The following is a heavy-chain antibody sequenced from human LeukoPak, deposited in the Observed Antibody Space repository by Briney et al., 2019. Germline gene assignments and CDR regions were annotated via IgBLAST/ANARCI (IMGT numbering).Heavy chain of an antibody. CDR1: GFTFSDYY. D-gene: IGHD3-22*01. CDR2: ISSSSSYT. Sequence: GGSLRLSCAASGFTFSDYYMSWIRQAPGKGLEWVSYISSSSSYTNYADSVKGRFTISRDNAKNSLYLQMSSLRAEDTAVYYCAKSSYYDSSGYYREYYFDYWGQGTLVTVSS. J-gene: IGHJ4*02. CDR3: AKSSYYDSSGYYREYYFDY. V-gene: IGHV3-11*03.